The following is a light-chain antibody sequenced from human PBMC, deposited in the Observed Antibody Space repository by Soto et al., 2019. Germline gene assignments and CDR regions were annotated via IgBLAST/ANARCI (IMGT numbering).Light chain of an antibody. CDR1: SSDVGGYNF. V-gene: IGLV2-14*01. CDR2: EVS. CDR3: SSFTIISTWV. J-gene: IGLJ3*02. Sequence: QSALTQPASVSGSPGQSITISCTGSSSDVGGYNFVSWYQQHPGKAPKLIIFEVSDRPSGVSDRFSGSKSGNTASLTISGLQAEDEADYYCSSFTIISTWVFDGGTKLTVL.